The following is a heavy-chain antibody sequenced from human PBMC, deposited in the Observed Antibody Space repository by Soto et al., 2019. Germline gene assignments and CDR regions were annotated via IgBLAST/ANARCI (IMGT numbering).Heavy chain of an antibody. CDR1: GASLSSLY. V-gene: IGHV4-59*11. D-gene: IGHD3-16*01. Sequence: SETLSLTCTISGASLSSLYWSWVRQPPGKGLEWIGYIHYSGSTNYNPSLKSRVTILVDTSKNQFSLRLSSVTAADTAVYYCARGGSSMDVWGQGTTVTVSS. CDR3: ARGGSSMDV. J-gene: IGHJ6*02. CDR2: IHYSGST.